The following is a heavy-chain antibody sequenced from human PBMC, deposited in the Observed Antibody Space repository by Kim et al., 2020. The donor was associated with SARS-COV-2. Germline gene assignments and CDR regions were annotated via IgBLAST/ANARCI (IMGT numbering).Heavy chain of an antibody. CDR1: GFTFDDYA. V-gene: IGHV3-9*01. J-gene: IGHJ3*02. Sequence: GGSLRLSCAASGFTFDDYAMHWVRQAPGKGLEWVSGISWNSGSIGYADSVKGRFTISRDNAKNSLYLQMNSLRAEDTALYYCAKTSAYSSSWILALDIWG. CDR3: AKTSAYSSSWILALDI. D-gene: IGHD6-13*01. CDR2: ISWNSGSI.